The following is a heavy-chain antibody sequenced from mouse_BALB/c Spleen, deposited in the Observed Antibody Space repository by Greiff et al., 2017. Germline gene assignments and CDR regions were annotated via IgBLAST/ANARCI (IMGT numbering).Heavy chain of an antibody. Sequence: LVESGGGLVKPGGSLKLSCAASGFTFSSYAMSWVRQSPEKRLEWVAEISSGGSYTYYPDTVTGRFTISRDNAKNTLYLEMSSLRSEDTAMYYCARDEGSPFAYWGQGTLVTVSA. CDR3: ARDEGSPFAY. CDR2: ISSGGSYT. J-gene: IGHJ3*01. CDR1: GFTFSSYA. V-gene: IGHV5-9-4*01.